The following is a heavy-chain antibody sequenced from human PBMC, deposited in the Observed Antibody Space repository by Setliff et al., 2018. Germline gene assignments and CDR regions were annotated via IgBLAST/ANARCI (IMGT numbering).Heavy chain of an antibody. V-gene: IGHV1-46*01. CDR2: IDPSGDYT. CDR3: ARAPLESGYYYGQGHYFDY. Sequence: ASVKVSCKASGYTFTGYYMHWVRQAPGQGLEWMGIIDPSGDYTNYAQKFQGRVTMTRDTSTTTVYMELSSLRSDDTAVYYCARAPLESGYYYGQGHYFDYWGLGTPVTVSS. D-gene: IGHD5-18*01. CDR1: GYTFTGYY. J-gene: IGHJ4*02.